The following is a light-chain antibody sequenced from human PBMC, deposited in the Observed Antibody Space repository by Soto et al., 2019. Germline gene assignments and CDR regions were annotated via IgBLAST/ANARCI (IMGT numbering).Light chain of an antibody. J-gene: IGLJ1*01. Sequence: QSALTQPASVSGSPGQSITIPCTGTSSDIGGHNYVSWYQQHPGKAPKLMIYDVSNRPSEVSNRFSGSKSGNTASLTISGLQAEDEADYYCSSYTSSSTLEVFGTGTKVTVL. CDR1: SSDIGGHNY. V-gene: IGLV2-14*03. CDR3: SSYTSSSTLEV. CDR2: DVS.